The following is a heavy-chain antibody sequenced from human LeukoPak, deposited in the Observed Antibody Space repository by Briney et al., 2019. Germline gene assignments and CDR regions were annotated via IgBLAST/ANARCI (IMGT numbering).Heavy chain of an antibody. CDR2: IYNSGRT. CDR1: GGSISDYH. D-gene: IGHD3-16*01. Sequence: SETLSLTCTVSGGSISDYHWSWIRQPPGKGLEYIGYIYNSGRTFYNPSLKSRVTISTDTSKKQFSLKLNSVTAADTAVYYCARGLGMDVWGQGTTVTVSS. CDR3: ARGLGMDV. V-gene: IGHV4-59*12. J-gene: IGHJ6*02.